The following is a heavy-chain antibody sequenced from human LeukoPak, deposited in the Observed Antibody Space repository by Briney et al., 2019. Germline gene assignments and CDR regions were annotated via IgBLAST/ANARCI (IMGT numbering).Heavy chain of an antibody. J-gene: IGHJ4*02. CDR2: IYYSGST. V-gene: IGHV4-59*01. CDR3: AREGGDSSSLDY. D-gene: IGHD6-6*01. Sequence: SETLSLTCTVSGGSISSYYWSWIRQPPGKGLEWIGYIYYSGSTNYNPSLKSRVTISVDTSKNQFSLKLSSVTAADTAVYYCAREGGDSSSLDYWGQGTLVTVSS. CDR1: GGSISSYY.